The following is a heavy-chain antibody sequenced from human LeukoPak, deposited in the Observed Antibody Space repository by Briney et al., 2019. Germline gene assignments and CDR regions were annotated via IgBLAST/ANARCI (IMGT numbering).Heavy chain of an antibody. Sequence: GGSLRLSCAASGFTFSSYSMNWVRQAPGKGLEWVSSISSSSSYIYYADSVKGRFTISRDNAKNSLYLQMNSLRAEDTAVYYCARDRAKRGYCSSTSCYNAFDIWGQGTMVTVSS. CDR3: ARDRAKRGYCSSTSCYNAFDI. V-gene: IGHV3-21*01. J-gene: IGHJ3*02. CDR1: GFTFSSYS. D-gene: IGHD2-2*03. CDR2: ISSSSSYI.